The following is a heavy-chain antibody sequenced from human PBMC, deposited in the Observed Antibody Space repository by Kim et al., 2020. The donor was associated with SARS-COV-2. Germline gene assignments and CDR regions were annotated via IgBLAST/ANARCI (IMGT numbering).Heavy chain of an antibody. J-gene: IGHJ4*02. V-gene: IGHV4-59*12. CDR3: ARENDGGAYYSPPYHFDL. D-gene: IGHD3-22*01. Sequence: SETLSLTCTVSGGSFSTYYWNWIRQSPGEGLEWIAYVYYTGATDYNPSLRSRVTISLDTSKNQFSLKLTSVTAADTAVYYCARENDGGAYYSPPYHFDLWGQGNLVTVSS. CDR2: VYYTGAT. CDR1: GGSFSTYY.